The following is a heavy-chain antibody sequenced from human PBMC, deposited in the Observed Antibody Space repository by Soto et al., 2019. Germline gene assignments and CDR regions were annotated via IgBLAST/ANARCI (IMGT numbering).Heavy chain of an antibody. J-gene: IGHJ3*02. CDR1: GGTFSSYA. CDR2: IIPIFGTA. CDR3: ARDGDSSGDQNDAFDI. V-gene: IGHV1-69*01. D-gene: IGHD6-19*01. Sequence: QVQLVQSGAEVKKPGSSVKVSCKASGGTFSSYAISWVRQAPGQGLEWMGGIIPIFGTANYAQKFQGRVTITADESTSTADMELSSLRAEDTAVYYCARDGDSSGDQNDAFDIWGQGTMVTVSS.